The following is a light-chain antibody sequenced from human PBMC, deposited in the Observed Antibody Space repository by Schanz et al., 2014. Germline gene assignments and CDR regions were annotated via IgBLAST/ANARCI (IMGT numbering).Light chain of an antibody. V-gene: IGKV1-5*01. CDR3: QQYYTSWT. CDR1: QSISTW. Sequence: DIQMTQSPSTLSASVGDRVTITCRASQSISTWLAWYQQKPGKAPKVLIYDASNLESGVPSRFSGSGSGTEFTLTISSLQPDDFATYYCQQYYTSWTCGQGTYVEVK. CDR2: DAS. J-gene: IGKJ1*01.